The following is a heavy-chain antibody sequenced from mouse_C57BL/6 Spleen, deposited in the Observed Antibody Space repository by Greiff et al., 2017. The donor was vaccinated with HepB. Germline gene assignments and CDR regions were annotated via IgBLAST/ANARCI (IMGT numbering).Heavy chain of an antibody. Sequence: QVQLQQSGAELVRPGTSVKVSCKASGYAFTNYLIEWVKQRPGQGLEWIGVINPGSGGTNYNEKFKGKATLTADKSSSTAYMQLSSLTPEDSAVYFCARSGGPAQATDYWGQGTTLTVSS. CDR2: INPGSGGT. CDR1: GYAFTNYL. CDR3: ARSGGPAQATDY. V-gene: IGHV1-54*01. J-gene: IGHJ2*01. D-gene: IGHD3-2*02.